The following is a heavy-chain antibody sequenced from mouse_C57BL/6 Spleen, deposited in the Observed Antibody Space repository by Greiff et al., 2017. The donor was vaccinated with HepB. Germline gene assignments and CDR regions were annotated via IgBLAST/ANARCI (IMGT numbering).Heavy chain of an antibody. J-gene: IGHJ4*01. CDR1: GYTFTDYY. Sequence: VKLQESGAELVRPGASVKLSCKASGYTFTDYYINWVKQRPGQGLEWIARIYPGSGNTYYNEKFKGKATLTAEKSSSTAYMQLSSLTSEDSAVYFCARWDFPYYAMDYWGQGTSVTVSS. V-gene: IGHV1-76*01. D-gene: IGHD4-1*01. CDR2: IYPGSGNT. CDR3: ARWDFPYYAMDY.